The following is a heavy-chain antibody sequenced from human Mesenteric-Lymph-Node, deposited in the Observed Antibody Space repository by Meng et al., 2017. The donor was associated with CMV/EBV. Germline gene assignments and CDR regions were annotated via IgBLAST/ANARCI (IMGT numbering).Heavy chain of an antibody. CDR2: ISYDGSNE. Sequence: GGSLRLSCAASGFTFSNYAMHWVRQAPGKGLEGVAIISYDGSNELYADSVKGRVSISRDNSKSTLYLQMNSLRAEDTAVYYCARGLGDYWGQGTLVTVSS. V-gene: IGHV3-30*04. J-gene: IGHJ4*02. CDR1: GFTFSNYA. CDR3: ARGLGDY.